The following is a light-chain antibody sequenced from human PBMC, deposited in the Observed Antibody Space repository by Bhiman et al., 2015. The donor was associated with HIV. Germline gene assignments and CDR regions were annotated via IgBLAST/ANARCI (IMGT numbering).Light chain of an antibody. CDR3: NSYTTSSTYV. CDR2: EVI. V-gene: IGLV2-8*01. Sequence: QSALTQPPSASGSPGQSVTISCTGTSSDIGDSDSVSWYQQRPGKAPKLMIYEVIKRPSGVPDRFSGSKSGNTASLTVSGLQAEDEADYYCNSYTTSSTYVFGTGTKVTVL. CDR1: SSDIGDSDS. J-gene: IGLJ1*01.